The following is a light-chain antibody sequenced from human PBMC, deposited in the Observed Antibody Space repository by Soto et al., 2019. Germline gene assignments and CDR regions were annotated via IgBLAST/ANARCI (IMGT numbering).Light chain of an antibody. V-gene: IGKV3-15*01. Sequence: EIVMTQSPATLSVSPGERATLSCRASQSVSSNLAWYQQKPGQAPRLLIYGASTRATGIPARFSGSGSGTEFTLTLSSLQYEDFAVYYCQQYNNWPRTFGQGTKLEIK. J-gene: IGKJ2*01. CDR3: QQYNNWPRT. CDR2: GAS. CDR1: QSVSSN.